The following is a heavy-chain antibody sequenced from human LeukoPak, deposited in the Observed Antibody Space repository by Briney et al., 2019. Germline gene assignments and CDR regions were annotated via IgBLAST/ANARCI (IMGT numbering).Heavy chain of an antibody. CDR2: ISCSGGT. J-gene: IGHJ4*02. Sequence: KPSETLSLTCTVSGGSISRYYWSWIRQPPGKGLEWIGYISCSGGTNYNPSHKSRVTISVDTSKNQHSLKLSSVTAADTAVYYCARDLDNSGWYVFDYWGQGNLVTVSS. CDR1: GGSISRYY. CDR3: ARDLDNSGWYVFDY. D-gene: IGHD6-19*01. V-gene: IGHV4-59*01.